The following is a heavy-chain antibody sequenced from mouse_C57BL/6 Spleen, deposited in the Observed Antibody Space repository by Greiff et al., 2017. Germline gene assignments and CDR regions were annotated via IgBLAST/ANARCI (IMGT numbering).Heavy chain of an antibody. CDR3: ARDHYYGSWGFAY. CDR2: ISDGGSYT. Sequence: VKLVESGGGLVKPGGALKLPWSASGFTFSSYALSWVRQTPGKRLEGVATISDGGSYTYYPDNVKGRFTISRDNAKNNLYLQMSHLKSEDTAMYYCARDHYYGSWGFAYWGQGTLVTVSA. V-gene: IGHV5-4*01. J-gene: IGHJ3*01. D-gene: IGHD1-2*01. CDR1: GFTFSSYA.